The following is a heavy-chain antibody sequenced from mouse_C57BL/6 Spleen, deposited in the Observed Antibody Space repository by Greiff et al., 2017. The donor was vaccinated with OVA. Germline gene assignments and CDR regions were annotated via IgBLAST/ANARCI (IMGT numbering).Heavy chain of an antibody. J-gene: IGHJ2*01. Sequence: QVQLQQPGAELVKPGASVKLSCKASGYTFTSYWMHWVKQRPGRGLEWIGRIDTNSGGTKYNEKLKSKATLTVDKPSSTAYMQLSSLTSEDSAVYYCARSPSYYYGSSYYFDYWGQGTTLTVSS. CDR1: GYTFTSYW. D-gene: IGHD1-1*01. V-gene: IGHV1-72*01. CDR2: IDTNSGGT. CDR3: ARSPSYYYGSSYYFDY.